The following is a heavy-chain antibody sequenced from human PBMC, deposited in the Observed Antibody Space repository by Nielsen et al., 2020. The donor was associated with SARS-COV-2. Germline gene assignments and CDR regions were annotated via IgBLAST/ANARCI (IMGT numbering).Heavy chain of an antibody. CDR3: AKDWTAIVVVPSGGVDY. V-gene: IGHV3-30*18. CDR1: GFTFRTSG. CDR2: ISYDGSNK. Sequence: SCAASGFTFRTSGMHWVRQAPGKGLEWVAAISYDGSNKYYVDSVKGRFTISRDNSKNTLYLQMSSLREEDTAVYYCAKDWTAIVVVPSGGVDYWGQGTLVTVSS. D-gene: IGHD2-15*01. J-gene: IGHJ4*02.